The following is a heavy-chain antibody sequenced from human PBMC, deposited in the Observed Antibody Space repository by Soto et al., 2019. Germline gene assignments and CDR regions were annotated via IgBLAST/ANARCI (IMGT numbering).Heavy chain of an antibody. CDR2: IKSDGTII. V-gene: IGHV3-74*01. CDR1: GFSLSPYW. Sequence: PERVLRVSCAAPGFSLSPYWMHWVRQAPGKGLVWVSRIKSDGTIINYADSVKGRATISRDNARNTLYLQVGSLRAEDTALYYCARAALNGASYFDLWGQGTLVTVSS. D-gene: IGHD1-26*01. J-gene: IGHJ4*02. CDR3: ARAALNGASYFDL.